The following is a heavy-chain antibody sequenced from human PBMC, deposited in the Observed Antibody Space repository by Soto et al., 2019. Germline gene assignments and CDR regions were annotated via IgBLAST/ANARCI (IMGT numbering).Heavy chain of an antibody. V-gene: IGHV3-7*01. J-gene: IGHJ4*02. CDR2: IKQDGSEK. Sequence: EVQLVESGGGLVQPGGSLRLSCAASGFTLSNYWMSWVRQAPGKGLEWVANIKQDGSEKYYVDSVKGRFTISRDNAKNSLYLQMNSLRAEDTAVYYFASVTTVGGYCGQGTLVTVSS. D-gene: IGHD4-17*01. CDR1: GFTLSNYW. CDR3: ASVTTVGGY.